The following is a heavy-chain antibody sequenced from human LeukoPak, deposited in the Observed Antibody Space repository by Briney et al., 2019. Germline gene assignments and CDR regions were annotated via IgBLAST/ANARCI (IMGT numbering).Heavy chain of an antibody. CDR2: IYYSGST. J-gene: IGHJ4*02. Sequence: SETLSLTCTVSGGSISIYYWSWIRQPPGKGLEWIGYIYYSGSTNYNPSLKSRVTISVDTSKNQFSLKLSSVTAADTAVYYCARQGPTYYFDYWGQGTLVTVSS. CDR3: ARQGPTYYFDY. CDR1: GGSISIYY. V-gene: IGHV4-59*08.